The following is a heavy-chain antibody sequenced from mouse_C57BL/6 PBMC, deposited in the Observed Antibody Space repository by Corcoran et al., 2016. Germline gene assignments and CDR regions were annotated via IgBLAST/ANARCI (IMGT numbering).Heavy chain of an antibody. Sequence: QIQLVQSGPELKKPGETVKISCKASGYTFTTYGMSWVKQAPGKGLKWMGWINTYSGVPTYADDFKGRFAFSLETSASTAYLQINNLKNEDTATYFCASDSNSAWFAYWGQGTLVTVSA. CDR3: ASDSNSAWFAY. CDR2: INTYSGVP. CDR1: GYTFTTYG. V-gene: IGHV9-3*01. J-gene: IGHJ3*01. D-gene: IGHD2-5*01.